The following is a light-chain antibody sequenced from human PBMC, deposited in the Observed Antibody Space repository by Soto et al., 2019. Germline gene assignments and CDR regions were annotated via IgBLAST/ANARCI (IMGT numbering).Light chain of an antibody. J-gene: IGKJ4*01. CDR3: QQYNNWPLT. V-gene: IGKV3-15*01. CDR2: GAS. Sequence: EIVMTQSPATLSVSPGERATLSCRASQSVSSNLAWYQQQPGQAPRLLVYGASTRATGFPARFSGSGSGTEFTLTINSLQSEDFAVSYCQQYNNWPLTFGGGTKVEIK. CDR1: QSVSSN.